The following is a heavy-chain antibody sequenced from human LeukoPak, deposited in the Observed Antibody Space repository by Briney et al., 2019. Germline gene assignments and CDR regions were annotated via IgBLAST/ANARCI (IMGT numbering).Heavy chain of an antibody. CDR2: IIPIFGTA. J-gene: IGHJ5*02. Sequence: SVKVYCKASGGTFSSYAISWVRQAPGQGLEWMGGIIPIFGTANYAQKFQGRVTITADESTSTAYMELSSLRSEDTAVYYCARGGRRGAVDTAMVTPWGQGTLVTVSS. V-gene: IGHV1-69*13. CDR3: ARGGRRGAVDTAMVTP. D-gene: IGHD5-18*01. CDR1: GGTFSSYA.